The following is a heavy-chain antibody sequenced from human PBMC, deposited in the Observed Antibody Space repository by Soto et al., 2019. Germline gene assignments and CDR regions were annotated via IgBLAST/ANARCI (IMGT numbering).Heavy chain of an antibody. J-gene: IGHJ4*02. CDR3: AKGGDYGSVHY. D-gene: IGHD3-10*01. CDR1: GFTFSPFR. V-gene: IGHV3-74*01. CDR2: INGDGSST. Sequence: GGSLRLSCAASGFTFSPFRMYWVRQAPGKGLVWVSHINGDGSSTTYADSVKGRFTISRDNAKNMLYLQMSSLRAEDTAVYYCAKGGDYGSVHYWGQGTLVTVSS.